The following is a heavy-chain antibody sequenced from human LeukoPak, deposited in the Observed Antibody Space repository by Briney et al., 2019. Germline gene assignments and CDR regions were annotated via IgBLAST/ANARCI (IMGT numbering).Heavy chain of an antibody. V-gene: IGHV4-34*01. CDR3: ARAYSSGTAADY. D-gene: IGHD3-10*01. Sequence: SETLSLTCAVYGGSFSGYYWSWIRQPPGKGLEWIGEINHSGSTNYNPSLKSRVTISVDTSKNQFSLKLSSVTAADTAVYYCARAYSSGTAADYWGQETLVTVSS. CDR1: GGSFSGYY. J-gene: IGHJ4*02. CDR2: INHSGST.